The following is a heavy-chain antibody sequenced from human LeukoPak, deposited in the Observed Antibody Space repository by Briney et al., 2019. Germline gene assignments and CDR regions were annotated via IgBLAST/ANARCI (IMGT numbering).Heavy chain of an antibody. CDR1: GFTFSSYS. CDR2: ISSSSSYI. J-gene: IGHJ3*02. D-gene: IGHD3-16*01. V-gene: IGHV3-21*01. Sequence: GGSLRLSCAASGFTFSSYSMNWVRQAPGKGLEWVSSISSSSSYIYYADSVKGRFTISRDNAKNSLYLQMNSLRAEDTAVYYCARGFGGETYDAFDIWGQGTMVTVSS. CDR3: ARGFGGETYDAFDI.